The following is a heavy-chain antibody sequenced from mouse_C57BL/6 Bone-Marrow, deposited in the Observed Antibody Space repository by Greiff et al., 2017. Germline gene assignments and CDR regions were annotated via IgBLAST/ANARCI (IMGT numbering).Heavy chain of an antibody. D-gene: IGHD2-3*01. CDR2: IYPRSGNT. Sequence: VQLQQPGAELVMPGASVKLSCKASGYTFTSYGISWVKQRTGQGLEWIGEIYPRSGNTYYNEKFKGKATLTADKSSSTAYMELRSLTSEDSAVYFCARGGLLRLNYFDYWGQGTTLTVSS. CDR3: ARGGLLRLNYFDY. V-gene: IGHV1-81*01. CDR1: GYTFTSYG. J-gene: IGHJ2*01.